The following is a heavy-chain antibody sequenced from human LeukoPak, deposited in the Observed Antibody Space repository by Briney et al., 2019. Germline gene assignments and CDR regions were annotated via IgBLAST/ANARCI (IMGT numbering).Heavy chain of an antibody. V-gene: IGHV1-69*13. CDR2: IIPKFATG. D-gene: IGHD6-19*01. CDR1: GDTFSDSG. CDR3: ARTLPQGDTGWFYYMDV. J-gene: IGHJ6*03. Sequence: SVKVSCKASGDTFSDSGITWVRQAPGQGLEWMGTIIPKFATGKYAQKFRGRVTITADETTSTSHMALSSLTPEDTAVYYCARTLPQGDTGWFYYMDVWGTGTTVTISS.